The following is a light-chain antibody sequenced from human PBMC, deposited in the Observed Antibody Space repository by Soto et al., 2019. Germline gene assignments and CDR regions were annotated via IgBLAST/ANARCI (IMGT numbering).Light chain of an antibody. CDR1: QTISSW. CDR2: KAS. J-gene: IGKJ1*01. Sequence: DIHMPQTPSTLSCSVVARVTITCRASQTISSWLAWYQQKPGKAPKLLIYKASTLKSGVPSRFSGSGSGTEFTLTISSLQPDDFATYYCQHYNSYSEAFGQGTKVDI. CDR3: QHYNSYSEA. V-gene: IGKV1-5*03.